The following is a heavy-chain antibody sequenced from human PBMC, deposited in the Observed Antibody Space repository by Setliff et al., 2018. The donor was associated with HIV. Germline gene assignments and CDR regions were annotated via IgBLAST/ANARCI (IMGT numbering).Heavy chain of an antibody. CDR3: ARNPCSGGSCPDAFDI. Sequence: SETLSLTCTVSGGSISSYYWSWIRQPPGKGLEWIGYIYYSGSTNYNPSLKSRVTISVDTSKNQFSLKLSSVTAANTAVYYCARNPCSGGSCPDAFDIWGQGTMVTVSS. CDR1: GGSISSYY. J-gene: IGHJ3*02. CDR2: IYYSGST. V-gene: IGHV4-59*01. D-gene: IGHD2-15*01.